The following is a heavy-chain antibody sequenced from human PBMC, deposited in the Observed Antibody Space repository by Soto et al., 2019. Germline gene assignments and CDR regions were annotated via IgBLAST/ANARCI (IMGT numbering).Heavy chain of an antibody. J-gene: IGHJ4*02. V-gene: IGHV4-30-4*01. D-gene: IGHD3-22*01. CDR3: ARVPFYDSSGRSYYFDY. CDR2: IYYSGST. CDR1: GGSISSGDYY. Sequence: QVQLQESGPGLVKPSQTLSLTCTVSGGSISSGDYYWSWIRQPPGKGLECIGYIYYSGSTYCNPSLKSRVTISVDTSKNQFSLKLSSVTAADTAVYYCARVPFYDSSGRSYYFDYWGQGTLVTVSS.